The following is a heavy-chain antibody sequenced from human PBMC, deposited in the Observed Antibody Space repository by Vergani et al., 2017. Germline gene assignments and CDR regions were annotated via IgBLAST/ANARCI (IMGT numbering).Heavy chain of an antibody. V-gene: IGHV3-23*01. CDR1: GFTFIMHA. CDR3: AKVGRSEVAGTYGAFDI. D-gene: IGHD6-19*01. Sequence: EVQLLESGGDLVKPGGSLRLSCAASGFTFIMHAMSWVRQAPGKGLEWVSTLSASERRTHYADSVKGRFTISRYISKNTLFLHMNSLRPEDTAVYYCAKVGRSEVAGTYGAFDIWGQGTMVTVSS. CDR2: LSASERRT. J-gene: IGHJ3*02.